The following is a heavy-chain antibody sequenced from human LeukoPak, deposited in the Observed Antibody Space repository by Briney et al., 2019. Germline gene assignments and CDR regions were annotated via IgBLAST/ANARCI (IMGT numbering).Heavy chain of an antibody. CDR3: ARTTGTDEGATIRRHYYYGMDV. CDR2: IIPIFGTA. Sequence: SVNVSCKASGGTFSSYAISWVRQAPGPGLEWMGGIIPIFGTANYAQKFQGRVTITADESTSTAYMELSSLRSEDTAVYYCARTTGTDEGATIRRHYYYGMDVGGQGTTVTVSS. V-gene: IGHV1-69*13. J-gene: IGHJ6*02. CDR1: GGTFSSYA. D-gene: IGHD5-12*01.